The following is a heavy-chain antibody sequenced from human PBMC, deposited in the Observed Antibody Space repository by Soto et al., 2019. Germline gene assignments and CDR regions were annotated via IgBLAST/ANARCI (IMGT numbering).Heavy chain of an antibody. CDR2: IYHSGST. Sequence: PSETLSLTCAVSGGSISSSNWWSWVRQPPGKGLEWIGEIYHSGSTNYNPSLKSRVTISVDKSKNQFSLKLSSVTAADTAVYYCARVRQQFYYYYGMDVWGQGTTVTVSS. D-gene: IGHD6-13*01. CDR1: GGSISSSNW. V-gene: IGHV4-4*02. J-gene: IGHJ6*02. CDR3: ARVRQQFYYYYGMDV.